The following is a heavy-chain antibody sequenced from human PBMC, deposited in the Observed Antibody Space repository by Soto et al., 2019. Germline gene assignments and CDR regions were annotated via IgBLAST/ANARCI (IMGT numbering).Heavy chain of an antibody. J-gene: IGHJ6*02. CDR3: AKLPAISATDFYAMDV. CDR1: GGSISSTAYH. Sequence: QLQLQESGPGLVKPSVTLSLTCTVSGGSISSTAYHWGWVRQPPGQGLEWIGNIFYSGITYYNPSLKRRVTMSVDTSTNQFSLNLNSVTAADTALYYCAKLPAISATDFYAMDVWGQGTTVTVSS. CDR2: IFYSGIT. D-gene: IGHD3-3*01. V-gene: IGHV4-39*01.